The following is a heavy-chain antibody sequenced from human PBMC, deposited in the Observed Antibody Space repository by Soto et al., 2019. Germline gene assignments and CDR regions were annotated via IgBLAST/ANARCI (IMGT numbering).Heavy chain of an antibody. CDR1: GFTFDDYA. Sequence: PVGSLRLSCAASGFTFDDYAMPWVRQAPGKGLEWVSGISWNSGSIGYADSVKGRFTISRDNAKNSLYLQMNSLRAEDTASYYCAKDMSVTNYYYGMDVWGQGPTVSVSS. J-gene: IGHJ6*02. V-gene: IGHV3-9*01. CDR2: ISWNSGSI. CDR3: AKDMSVTNYYYGMDV. D-gene: IGHD4-4*01.